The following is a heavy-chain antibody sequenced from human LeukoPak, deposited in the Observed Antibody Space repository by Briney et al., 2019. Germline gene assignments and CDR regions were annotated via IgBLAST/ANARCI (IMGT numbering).Heavy chain of an antibody. CDR1: GFTFSSYA. D-gene: IGHD3-22*01. CDR2: ISGSGGST. J-gene: IGHJ4*02. CDR3: AKWRSYYDSSGYYPGDY. V-gene: IGHV3-23*01. Sequence: GGSLRLSCAASGFTFSSYAMSWVRQAPGKGLEWVSAISGSGGSTYYADSVKGRFTISRDNSKNTLYLQMNSLRAEDTAVYYCAKWRSYYDSSGYYPGDYWGQGTLVTVSS.